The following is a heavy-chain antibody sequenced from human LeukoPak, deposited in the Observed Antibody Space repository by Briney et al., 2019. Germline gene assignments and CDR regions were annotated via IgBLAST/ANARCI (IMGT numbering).Heavy chain of an antibody. V-gene: IGHV4-34*01. CDR3: ARDRALGSGKYYFDY. J-gene: IGHJ4*02. Sequence: SETLSLTCAVYGGSFSGYYWSWIRQPPGKGLEWIGEINHSGSTNYNPSLKSRVTISVDTSKNQFSLKLNSVTAADTAVYYCARDRALGSGKYYFDYWGQGTLVTVSS. CDR2: INHSGST. CDR1: GGSFSGYY. D-gene: IGHD3-16*01.